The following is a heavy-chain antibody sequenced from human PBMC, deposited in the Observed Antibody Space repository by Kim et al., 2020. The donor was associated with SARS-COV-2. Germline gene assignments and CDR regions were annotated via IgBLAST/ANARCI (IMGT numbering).Heavy chain of an antibody. V-gene: IGHV4-31*03. D-gene: IGHD1-26*01. CDR2: IYYSGST. J-gene: IGHJ6*02. Sequence: SETLSLTCTVSGGSISSGGYYWSWIRQHPGKGLEWIGYIYYSGSTYYNPSLKSRVTISVDTSKNQFSLKLSSVTAADTAVYYCARDYFSLYGMDVWGQGTTVTVSS. CDR1: GGSISSGGYY. CDR3: ARDYFSLYGMDV.